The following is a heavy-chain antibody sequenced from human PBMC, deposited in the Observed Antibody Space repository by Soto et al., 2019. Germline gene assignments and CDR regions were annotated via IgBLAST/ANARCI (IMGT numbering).Heavy chain of an antibody. CDR1: GGAFSGYY. V-gene: IGHV4-34*01. J-gene: IGHJ6*03. D-gene: IGHD4-4*01. CDR2: INHSGST. CDR3: ARLRTTVTGYYYYYMDV. Sequence: ETLSLTCAVYGGAFSGYYWSWVGQPPGKGLEWIGEINHSGSTNYNPSLKSRVTISVDTSKNQFSLKLSSVTAADTAVYYCARLRTTVTGYYYYYMDVWGKGTTVTVSS.